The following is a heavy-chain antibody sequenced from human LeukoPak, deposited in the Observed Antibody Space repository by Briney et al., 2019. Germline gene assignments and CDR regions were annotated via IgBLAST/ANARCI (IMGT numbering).Heavy chain of an antibody. V-gene: IGHV3-23*01. CDR2: MCGTAGCT. CDR3: AKDRPNFHESCGHYYRRDGDS. J-gene: IGHJ5*01. Sequence: GGSLRLSCQASGFTFYMYAMSWVRQAPGKGLEWVASMCGTAGCTFYPDSVKGRFTISRDNSKDILYLQMNNLRAEDSAIYYCAKDRPNFHESCGHYYRRDGDSWGQGTLVTVSS. D-gene: IGHD5-12*01. CDR1: GFTFYMYA.